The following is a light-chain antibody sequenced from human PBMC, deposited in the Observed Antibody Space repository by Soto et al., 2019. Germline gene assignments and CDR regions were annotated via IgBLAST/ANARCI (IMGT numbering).Light chain of an antibody. CDR1: ALPKKY. Sequence: SYELTQPPSVSVSPGQTARITCSGAALPKKYAYWYQQKPGQAPVLVIYKDSERPSGIPERFSGSSSGTTVTLTISGVQAEDEADYYCQSADSSGTYVFGTGTKLTVL. CDR3: QSADSSGTYV. CDR2: KDS. V-gene: IGLV3-25*03. J-gene: IGLJ1*01.